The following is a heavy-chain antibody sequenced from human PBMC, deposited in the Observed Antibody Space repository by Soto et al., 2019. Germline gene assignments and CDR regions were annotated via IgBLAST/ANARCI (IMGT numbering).Heavy chain of an antibody. CDR2: IYPGDSDT. Sequence: GGSLKISCKCSGYSFTSYWIDLVRQMPGKGLEWMGIIYPGDSDTRYSLSFQGQVTISADKSISTAYLQWSSLKASDTAMYYCARLAGTGNYYYYGMDVWGQGTTVTVSS. J-gene: IGHJ6*02. D-gene: IGHD6-19*01. CDR3: ARLAGTGNYYYYGMDV. CDR1: GYSFTSYW. V-gene: IGHV5-51*01.